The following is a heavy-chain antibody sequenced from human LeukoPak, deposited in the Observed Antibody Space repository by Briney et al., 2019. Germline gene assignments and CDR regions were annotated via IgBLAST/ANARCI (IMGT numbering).Heavy chain of an antibody. CDR1: GGSFSGHY. J-gene: IGHJ4*02. V-gene: IGHV4-34*01. CDR3: ARGQQLVPFDY. D-gene: IGHD6-13*01. Sequence: SETLSLTCAVYGGSFSGHYWSWIRQPPGKGLEWIGEINHSGSTNYNPSLKSRVTISVDASKNQFSLKLSSVTAADTAVYYCARGQQLVPFDYWGQGTLVTVSS. CDR2: INHSGST.